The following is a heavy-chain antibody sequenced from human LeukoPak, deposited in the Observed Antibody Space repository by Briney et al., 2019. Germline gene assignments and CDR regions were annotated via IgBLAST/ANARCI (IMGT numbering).Heavy chain of an antibody. CDR1: GFTFSSYS. Sequence: PGGSLRLSCAASGFTFSSYSMNWVRQAQGQGLEWVSSISSSSSYIYYADSVKGRFTISRDNAKNSLYLQMNSLRAENTAVYYCARDVTMIVVVSHAFDIWGQGTMVTVSS. CDR3: ARDVTMIVVVSHAFDI. CDR2: ISSSSSYI. V-gene: IGHV3-21*01. D-gene: IGHD3-22*01. J-gene: IGHJ3*02.